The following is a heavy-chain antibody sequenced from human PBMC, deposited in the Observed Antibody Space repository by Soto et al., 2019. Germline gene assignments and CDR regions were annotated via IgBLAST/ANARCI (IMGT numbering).Heavy chain of an antibody. D-gene: IGHD6-19*01. CDR3: ARDQRGGLRLVFDY. J-gene: IGHJ4*02. V-gene: IGHV3-30-3*01. CDR2: ISYDGSNK. Sequence: GGSLRLSCAASGFTFSSYAMHWVRQAPGKGLEWVAVISYDGSNKYYADSVKGRFTISRDNSKNTLYLQMNSLRAEDTAVYYCARDQRGGLRLVFDYWGQGTLVTVSS. CDR1: GFTFSSYA.